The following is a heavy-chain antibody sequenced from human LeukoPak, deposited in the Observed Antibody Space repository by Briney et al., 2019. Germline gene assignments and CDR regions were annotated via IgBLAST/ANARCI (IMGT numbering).Heavy chain of an antibody. CDR1: GFTFSSYE. V-gene: IGHV3-48*03. CDR3: AELGITMVGGV. Sequence: HPGGSLRLSCAASGFTFSSYEMNWGRQAPGKGLEWVSYISSSGSTIYYADSVKGRFTISRDNAKNSLYLQMNSLRAEDTAVYYCAELGITMVGGVWGKGTTVTISS. J-gene: IGHJ6*04. D-gene: IGHD3-10*02. CDR2: ISSSGSTI.